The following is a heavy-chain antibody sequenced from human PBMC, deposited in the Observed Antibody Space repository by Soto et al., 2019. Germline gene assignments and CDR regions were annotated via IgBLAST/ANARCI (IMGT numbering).Heavy chain of an antibody. J-gene: IGHJ6*02. D-gene: IGHD2-2*02. V-gene: IGHV1-2*04. CDR1: GDTFTGYY. Sequence: ASVKVSCKASGDTFTGYYMHWVRQAPGQGLEWMGWINPNSGGTNYAQKFQGWVTMTMDTSISTAYMELSRLRSDDTAVYYCARDLIVVVPAATPRLTTYGMDVWGQGTTVTVSS. CDR2: INPNSGGT. CDR3: ARDLIVVVPAATPRLTTYGMDV.